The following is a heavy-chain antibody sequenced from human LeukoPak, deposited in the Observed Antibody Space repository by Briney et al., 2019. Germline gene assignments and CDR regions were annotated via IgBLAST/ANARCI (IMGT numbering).Heavy chain of an antibody. D-gene: IGHD3-3*01. CDR2: IIPIFGTA. J-gene: IGHJ4*02. Sequence: SVKVSCKASGGTFSSYAISWVRQAPGQGLEWMGGIIPIFGTANYAQKFQGRVTITADESTSTAYMELSSLRSEDTAVYYCARVNRVDFWSGYYIRLTTGPFAYWGQGTLVTVSS. V-gene: IGHV1-69*01. CDR3: ARVNRVDFWSGYYIRLTTGPFAY. CDR1: GGTFSSYA.